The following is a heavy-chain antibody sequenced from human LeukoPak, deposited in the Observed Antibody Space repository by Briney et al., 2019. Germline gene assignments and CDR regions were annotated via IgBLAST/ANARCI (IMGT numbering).Heavy chain of an antibody. Sequence: ASVKVSCKASGYTFTSYDINRVRQATGQGLEWMGWMNPNSGNTGYAQKFQGRVTMTRNTSISTAYMELSSLRSEDTAVYYCARAEYDYGGNFVTWGQGTLVTVSS. CDR3: ARAEYDYGGNFVT. CDR2: MNPNSGNT. CDR1: GYTFTSYD. J-gene: IGHJ5*02. V-gene: IGHV1-8*01. D-gene: IGHD4-23*01.